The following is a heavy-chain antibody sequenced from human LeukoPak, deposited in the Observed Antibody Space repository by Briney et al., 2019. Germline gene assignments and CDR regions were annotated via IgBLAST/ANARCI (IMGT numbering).Heavy chain of an antibody. Sequence: PSQTLSLTCTVSGGSISSDNYYGNWIRQPAGNGLEWMGRIYTTWSTNYNPSLKTRVTISIDTSKNQFSLKLTSVTTADTAVYYCLLRRDGYTHFDYWGQGTLVTVSS. J-gene: IGHJ4*02. V-gene: IGHV4-61*02. D-gene: IGHD5-24*01. CDR1: GGSISSDNYY. CDR2: IYTTWST. CDR3: LLRRDGYTHFDY.